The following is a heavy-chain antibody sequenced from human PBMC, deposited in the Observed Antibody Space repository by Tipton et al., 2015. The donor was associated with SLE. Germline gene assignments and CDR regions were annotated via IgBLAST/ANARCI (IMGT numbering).Heavy chain of an antibody. D-gene: IGHD3-16*01. CDR1: GDSINNYF. J-gene: IGHJ5*02. CDR3: ARDDTTWGGNNWFDP. V-gene: IGHV4-4*07. CDR2: ISISWNT. Sequence: GLVKPSETLSLTCTVSGDSINNYFWTWIRQPAGKGLEWIGRISISWNTNFNPSLRSRITMSVDTARNQVSLKLISVTAADTGVYYCARDDTTWGGNNWFDPWGQGILVTVSS.